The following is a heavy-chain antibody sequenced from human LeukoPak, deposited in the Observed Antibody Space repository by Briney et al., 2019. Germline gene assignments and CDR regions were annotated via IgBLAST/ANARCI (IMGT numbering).Heavy chain of an antibody. CDR2: IYWDDDK. J-gene: IGHJ3*02. CDR1: GGPISSYYW. D-gene: IGHD3-10*01. Sequence: TLSLTCTVSGGPISSYYWSWIRQPPGKALEWLALIYWDDDKRYSPSLKSRLTITKDTSKNQVVLTMTNMDPVDTATYYCAHSGHILLWFGEPPHDAFDIWGQGTMVTVSS. V-gene: IGHV2-5*08. CDR3: AHSGHILLWFGEPPHDAFDI.